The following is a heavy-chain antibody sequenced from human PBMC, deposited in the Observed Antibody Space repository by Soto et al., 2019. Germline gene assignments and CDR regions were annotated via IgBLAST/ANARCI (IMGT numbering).Heavy chain of an antibody. D-gene: IGHD6-25*01. V-gene: IGHV3-48*03. Sequence: GGSLRLSCAASGFTFSSYEMNWVRQAPGKGLEWVSYISSSGSTIYYADSVKGRFTISRDNAKNSLYLQRNSLRAEDTSVYYCARGGIAARLYGMDVWGQGTTVTVSS. J-gene: IGHJ6*02. CDR1: GFTFSSYE. CDR2: ISSSGSTI. CDR3: ARGGIAARLYGMDV.